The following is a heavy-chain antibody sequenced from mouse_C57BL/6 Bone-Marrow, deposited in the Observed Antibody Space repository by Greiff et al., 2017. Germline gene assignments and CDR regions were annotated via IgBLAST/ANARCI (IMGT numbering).Heavy chain of an antibody. CDR1: GYTFTDYY. Sequence: EVQLQQSGPELVKPGASVKISCKASGYTFTDYYMNWVKQSHGKSLEWIGDINPNNGGTSYNQKFKGKATLTVDKSSSTAYMELRSLTSEDSAVYYCARGGYYPYWGQGTLVTVSA. CDR3: ARGGYYPY. V-gene: IGHV1-26*01. J-gene: IGHJ3*01. CDR2: INPNNGGT. D-gene: IGHD2-3*01.